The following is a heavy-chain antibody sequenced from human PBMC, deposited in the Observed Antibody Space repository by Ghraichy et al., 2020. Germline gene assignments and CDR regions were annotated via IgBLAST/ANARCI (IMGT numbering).Heavy chain of an antibody. CDR2: ISGSAGNT. CDR1: EFTFKNYA. Sequence: GGSLRLSCTASEFTFKNYAMIWVRQAPGKGLEWISSISGSAGNTYYADSVKGRFTVSRDISKNTVSLQMNSLRAEDTAVYYCARSRSGFNNWFDPWGQGTLVTVSS. CDR3: ARSRSGFNNWFDP. V-gene: IGHV3-23*01. J-gene: IGHJ5*02. D-gene: IGHD6-25*01.